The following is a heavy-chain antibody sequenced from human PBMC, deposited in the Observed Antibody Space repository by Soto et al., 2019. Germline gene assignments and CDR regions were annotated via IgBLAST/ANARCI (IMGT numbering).Heavy chain of an antibody. CDR2: IYYSGST. CDR3: ARDNYYGSGNRDY. Sequence: SETLSLTCTVSGGSISSSSYYWGWIRQPPGKGLEWIGSIYYSGSTYYNPSLKSRVTISVDTSKNQFALKLSSVTAADTAVYYCARDNYYGSGNRDYWGQGTLVTVSS. CDR1: GGSISSSSYY. V-gene: IGHV4-39*02. D-gene: IGHD3-10*01. J-gene: IGHJ4*02.